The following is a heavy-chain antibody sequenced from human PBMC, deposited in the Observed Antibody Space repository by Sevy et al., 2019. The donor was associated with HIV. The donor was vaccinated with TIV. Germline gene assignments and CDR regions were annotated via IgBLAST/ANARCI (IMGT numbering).Heavy chain of an antibody. Sequence: KQSQTLSLTCAVSGYSISSGYYWGWIRQPPGKGLEWIGSIFHSGSTYYNPSLKSRVTISVDTSKNQFSLKLSSVTAADTAVYYCARAYSSSPPASMDVWGKGTTVTVSS. J-gene: IGHJ6*04. CDR1: GYSISSGYY. V-gene: IGHV4-38-2*01. D-gene: IGHD6-13*01. CDR3: ARAYSSSPPASMDV. CDR2: IFHSGST.